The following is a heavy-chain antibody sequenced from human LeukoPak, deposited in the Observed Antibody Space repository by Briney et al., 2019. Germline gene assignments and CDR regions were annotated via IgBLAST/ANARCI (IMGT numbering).Heavy chain of an antibody. CDR3: ARGRRRYNWFDP. V-gene: IGHV4-34*01. Sequence: SETLSLTCAVYGGSFSGYYWSWIRQPPGKGLEWIGEINHSGSTNYNPSLKSQVTISVDTSKNQFSLKLSSVTAADTAVYYCARGRRRYNWFDPWGQGTLVTVSS. CDR2: INHSGST. J-gene: IGHJ5*02. CDR1: GGSFSGYY.